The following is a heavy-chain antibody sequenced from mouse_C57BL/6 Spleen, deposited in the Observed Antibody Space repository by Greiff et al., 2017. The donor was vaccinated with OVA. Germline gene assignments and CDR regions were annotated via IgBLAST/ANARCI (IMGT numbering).Heavy chain of an antibody. Sequence: VHVKQSGAELVRPGASVKLSCTASGFNIKDDYMHWVKQRPEQGLEWIGWIDPENGDTEYASKFQGKATITADTSSNTAYLQLSSLTSADTAVYYCTMVAGDYWGQGTTLTVSS. V-gene: IGHV14-4*01. D-gene: IGHD1-1*02. J-gene: IGHJ2*01. CDR1: GFNIKDDY. CDR3: TMVAGDY. CDR2: IDPENGDT.